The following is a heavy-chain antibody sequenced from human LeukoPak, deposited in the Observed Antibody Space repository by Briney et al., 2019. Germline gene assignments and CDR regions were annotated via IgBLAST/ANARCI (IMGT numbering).Heavy chain of an antibody. CDR3: ASRAIVVPW. J-gene: IGHJ4*02. CDR1: AFTFSSYA. CDR2: ISYDGSNK. D-gene: IGHD3-22*01. V-gene: IGHV3-30*04. Sequence: PGGSLRLSCAASAFTFSSYAMHWVRQAPGKGLEWVAVISYDGSNKYYADSVKGRFTISRDNSKNTLYLQMNSLRAEDTAVYYCASRAIVVPWWGQGTLVTVSA.